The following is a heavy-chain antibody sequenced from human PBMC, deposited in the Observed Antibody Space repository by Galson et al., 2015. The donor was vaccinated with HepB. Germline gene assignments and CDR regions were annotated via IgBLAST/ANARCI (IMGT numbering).Heavy chain of an antibody. CDR1: GGSISSYY. Sequence: SETLSLTCTVSGGSISSYYWTWIRQPAGKGLEWIGRIYTSGSTNYNPSLKSRVTMSIDTSKNQFSLKLSSVTAADTAVYYCARLYDFWSGENWFDPWGQGTLVTVSS. V-gene: IGHV4-4*07. CDR3: ARLYDFWSGENWFDP. CDR2: IYTSGST. J-gene: IGHJ5*02. D-gene: IGHD3-3*01.